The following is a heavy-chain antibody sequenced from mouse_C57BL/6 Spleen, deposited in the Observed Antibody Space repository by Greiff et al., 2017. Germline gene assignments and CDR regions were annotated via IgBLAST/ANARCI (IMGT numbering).Heavy chain of an antibody. CDR1: GFTFSDFY. J-gene: IGHJ4*01. Sequence: EVKVVESGGGLVQSGRSLRLSCATSGFTFSDFYMEWVRQAPGKGLEWIAASRNKANDYTTEYSASVKGRFIVSRDTSQSILYLQMNALRAEDTAIYYCARVVYGNYAMDYWGQGTSVTVSS. D-gene: IGHD2-1*01. CDR3: ARVVYGNYAMDY. CDR2: SRNKANDYTT. V-gene: IGHV7-1*01.